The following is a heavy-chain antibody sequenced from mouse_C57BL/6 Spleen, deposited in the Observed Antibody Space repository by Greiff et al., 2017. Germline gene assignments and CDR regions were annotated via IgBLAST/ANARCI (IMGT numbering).Heavy chain of an antibody. J-gene: IGHJ2*01. CDR2: IDPSDSYT. Sequence: QVQLQQPGAELVMPGASVKLSCKASGYTFTSYWMHWVKQRPGQGLEWIGEIDPSDSYTKYNQKFKGKSTLTVDKSSSTAYLQLSSLTSEDSAVYYCARGYGSSSYFDYWGQGTTLTVSS. CDR1: GYTFTSYW. CDR3: ARGYGSSSYFDY. D-gene: IGHD1-1*01. V-gene: IGHV1-69*01.